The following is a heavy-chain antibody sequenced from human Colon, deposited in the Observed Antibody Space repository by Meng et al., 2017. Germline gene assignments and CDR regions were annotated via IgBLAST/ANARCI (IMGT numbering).Heavy chain of an antibody. CDR3: ARAEQWLAQNH. J-gene: IGHJ5*02. D-gene: IGHD6-19*01. V-gene: IGHV3-7*04. CDR2: INEDGSEK. Sequence: GESLKISCAASGFTFSSYWMSWVRQAPGKGLEWVANINEDGSEKYYVDSVKGRFTISRDNDKNSLYLQMNSLRAEDTDVYYCARAEQWLAQNHWGQGTLVTVSS. CDR1: GFTFSSYW.